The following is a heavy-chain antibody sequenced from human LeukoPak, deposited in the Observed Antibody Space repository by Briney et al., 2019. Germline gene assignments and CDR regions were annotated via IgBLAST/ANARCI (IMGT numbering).Heavy chain of an antibody. Sequence: PGGSLRLSCAASAFTFSNYGMHWVRQAPGKGLEWVAVMAHDGSYKDYADSVKGRFTISRDNSKNTLYLQMNSLRAEDTAVYYCARSPAAALYGMDVWGQGTTVTVSS. CDR1: AFTFSNYG. D-gene: IGHD6-13*01. V-gene: IGHV3-30-3*01. CDR2: MAHDGSYK. CDR3: ARSPAAALYGMDV. J-gene: IGHJ6*02.